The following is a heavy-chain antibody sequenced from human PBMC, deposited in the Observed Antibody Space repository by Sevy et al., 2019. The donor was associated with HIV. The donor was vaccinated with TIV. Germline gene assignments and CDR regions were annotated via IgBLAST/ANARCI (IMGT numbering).Heavy chain of an antibody. CDR3: ARDPRTAAAGRYFQH. CDR2: ISSSGSNI. Sequence: GGSLRLSCAASGFTFSDYYMSWIRQAPGKGLEWISCISSSGSNIYVGVSVKGRITISRDNAKNSLYLQMNSLRAEDTAVYYCARDPRTAAAGRYFQHWGQGTLVTVSS. CDR1: GFTFSDYY. D-gene: IGHD6-13*01. J-gene: IGHJ1*01. V-gene: IGHV3-11*01.